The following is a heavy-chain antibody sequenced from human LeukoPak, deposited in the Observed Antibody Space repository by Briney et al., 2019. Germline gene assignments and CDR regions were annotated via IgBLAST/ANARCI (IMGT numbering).Heavy chain of an antibody. D-gene: IGHD1-20*01. CDR3: ARSNWNAPFDY. CDR2: TYYSGST. V-gene: IGHV4-59*05. J-gene: IGHJ4*02. Sequence: PGGSLRLSCAASGFTVSSDYMSWVRQAPGKGLEWIGSTYYSGSTYNNPSLKSRVAISVDTSKNQFSLRLSSVTAADTAVYYCARSNWNAPFDYWGQGTLVTVSS. CDR1: GFTVSSDY.